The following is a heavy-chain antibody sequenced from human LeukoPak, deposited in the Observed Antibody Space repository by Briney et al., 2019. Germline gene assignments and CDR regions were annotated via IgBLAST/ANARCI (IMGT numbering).Heavy chain of an antibody. J-gene: IGHJ6*02. CDR3: ARLLYYYGSGSLYYYYYGMDV. V-gene: IGHV4-39*07. CDR1: GGSISSSSDY. CDR2: IYYSGST. D-gene: IGHD3-10*01. Sequence: SETLSLTCSVSGGSISSSSDYWGWIRQPPGKGLEWIGSIYYSGSTYYNPSLKSRVTISVDTSKNQFSLKLSSVTAADTAVYYCARLLYYYGSGSLYYYYYGMDVWGQGTTVTVSS.